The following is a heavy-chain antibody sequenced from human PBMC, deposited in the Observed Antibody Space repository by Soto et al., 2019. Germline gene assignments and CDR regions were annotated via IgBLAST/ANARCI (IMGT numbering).Heavy chain of an antibody. CDR2: IYYSGST. V-gene: IGHV4-31*03. D-gene: IGHD3-10*01. CDR3: ARVFGFGGMDV. J-gene: IGHJ6*02. Sequence: SSETLSLTCTVSGGSIISGGYYWSWIRQHPGKGLEWIGYIYYSGSTYYNPSLKSRVTISVDTSKNQFSLKLSSVTAADTAVYYCARVFGFGGMDVWGQGTTVTVSS. CDR1: GGSIISGGYY.